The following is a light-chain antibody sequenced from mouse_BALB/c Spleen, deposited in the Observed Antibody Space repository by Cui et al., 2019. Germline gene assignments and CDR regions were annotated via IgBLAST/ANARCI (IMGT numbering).Light chain of an antibody. J-gene: IGKJ4*01. CDR3: HQYHRSPFT. Sequence: QIVHTESPAILPASLGERVTMTCTASSSVSSSYLHWYQQKPGSSPKLWIYSTSNLASGVPARFSGSGSGTSYSLTISSMEAEDAATYYCHQYHRSPFTFGSGTKLEIK. CDR1: SSVSSSY. V-gene: IGKV4-74*01. CDR2: STS.